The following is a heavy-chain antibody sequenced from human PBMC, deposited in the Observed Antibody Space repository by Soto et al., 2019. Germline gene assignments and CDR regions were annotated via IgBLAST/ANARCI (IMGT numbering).Heavy chain of an antibody. CDR2: ISSDGTDF. V-gene: IGHV3-74*01. J-gene: IGHJ4*01. CDR3: ARDQPVPGPSTMEF. Sequence: EVQLVESGGGLVQPGGSLRLACAASGFTLSSYWMHCVRQAPGRELMWVSRISSDGTDFLHADAVKGRFTISRDNARNTVYLQMHSWRAEDTAVYFFARDQPVPGPSTMEFWCQGSL. D-gene: IGHD6-19*01. CDR1: GFTLSSYW.